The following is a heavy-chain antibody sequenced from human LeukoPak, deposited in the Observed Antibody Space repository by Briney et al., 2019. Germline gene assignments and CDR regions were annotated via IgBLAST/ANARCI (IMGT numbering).Heavy chain of an antibody. CDR2: INPSGGST. CDR3: ARDSGDLYGVVITHYFDY. V-gene: IGHV1-46*01. J-gene: IGHJ4*02. CDR1: GYTFTSYY. Sequence: ASVKVSCKASGYTFTSYYMHWVRQAPGQGLEWMGIINPSGGSTSYAQKFQGRVTMTTDTSTSTAYMELRSLRSDDTAVYYCARDSGDLYGVVITHYFDYWGQGTLVTVSS. D-gene: IGHD3-3*01.